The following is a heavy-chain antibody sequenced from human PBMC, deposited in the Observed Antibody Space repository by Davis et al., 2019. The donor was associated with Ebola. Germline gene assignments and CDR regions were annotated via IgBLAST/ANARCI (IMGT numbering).Heavy chain of an antibody. D-gene: IGHD3-3*01. V-gene: IGHV4-31*03. Sequence: PSETLSLTCTVSGGSISSGGYYWSWIRQHPGKGLEWIGYIYYSGSTYYNPSLKSRVTISVDTSKNQFSLKLSSVIAADTAVYYCARGGCRQVTIFGVVICNYYGMDVWGQGTTVTVSS. CDR2: IYYSGST. J-gene: IGHJ6*02. CDR3: ARGGCRQVTIFGVVICNYYGMDV. CDR1: GGSISSGGYY.